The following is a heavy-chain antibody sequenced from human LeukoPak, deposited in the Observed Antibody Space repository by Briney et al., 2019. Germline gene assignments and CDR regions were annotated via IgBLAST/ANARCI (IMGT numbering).Heavy chain of an antibody. V-gene: IGHV1-69*04. D-gene: IGHD4-23*01. J-gene: IGHJ4*02. Sequence: SVKVSCKASGGTFSSYAISWVRQAPGQGLEWMGRIIPILGIANYAQKFQGRVTITADKSTSTAYMELSSLRSEDTSVYYCAREGYGGPSGVGYFDYWGQGTLVTVSS. CDR1: GGTFSSYA. CDR2: IIPILGIA. CDR3: AREGYGGPSGVGYFDY.